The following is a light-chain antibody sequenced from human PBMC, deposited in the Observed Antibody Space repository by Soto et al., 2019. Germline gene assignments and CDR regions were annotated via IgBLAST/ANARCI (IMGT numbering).Light chain of an antibody. CDR2: GAS. Sequence: EIVLTQSPGTLSLSPGERATLSCRASQSVSSSFLAWYQQKPGQAPRLLIYGASSRATGIPDRFSGSGSGTDFTLTISRLEPEDFAVYYCQQYDNSPLTFGGGPEVEIK. J-gene: IGKJ4*01. CDR1: QSVSSSF. V-gene: IGKV3-20*01. CDR3: QQYDNSPLT.